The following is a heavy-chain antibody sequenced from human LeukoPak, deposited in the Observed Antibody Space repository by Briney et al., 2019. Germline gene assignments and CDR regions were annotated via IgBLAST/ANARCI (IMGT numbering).Heavy chain of an antibody. CDR2: ISGSGSYI. J-gene: IGHJ6*03. V-gene: IGHV3-21*05. D-gene: IGHD1-7*01. Sequence: GGSLRLSCAASGFIYSNYDMNWVRQAPGKGLEWVSYISGSGSYIDYADSVKGRFTISRDNAENSLYLQMNSLRAGDTAVYYCARGRMELLRVYYYYYYMDVWGKGTTVTVSS. CDR3: ARGRMELLRVYYYYYYMDV. CDR1: GFIYSNYD.